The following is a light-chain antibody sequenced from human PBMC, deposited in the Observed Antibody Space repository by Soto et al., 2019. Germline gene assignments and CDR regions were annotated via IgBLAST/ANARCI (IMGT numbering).Light chain of an antibody. V-gene: IGLV2-14*01. J-gene: IGLJ2*01. CDR2: EVN. CDR3: SSYTSSSTYVV. Sequence: QSALTQPPSASGSPGQSVAISCTGTSSDVGGYNYVSWYQQHPGKAPKLMIYEVNKRPSGVSNRFSGSKSGNTASLTISGLQAEDEADYYCSSYTSSSTYVVFGGGTKLTVL. CDR1: SSDVGGYNY.